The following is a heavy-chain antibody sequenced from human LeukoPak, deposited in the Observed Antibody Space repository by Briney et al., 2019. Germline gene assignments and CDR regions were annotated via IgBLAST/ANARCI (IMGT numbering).Heavy chain of an antibody. J-gene: IGHJ3*02. CDR2: IYNSGST. D-gene: IGHD3-16*01. CDR3: AGHDYIRRGASDI. CDR1: GYSISSGYY. Sequence: PSETLSLTCAVSGYSISSGYYWSWIRQPLGKGLEWIGSIYNSGSTYYNTSIRSRVTISVDTSKNQFSLKLSSVPAADTAVYYCAGHDYIRRGASDIWGQGTMVSVSS. V-gene: IGHV4-38-2*01.